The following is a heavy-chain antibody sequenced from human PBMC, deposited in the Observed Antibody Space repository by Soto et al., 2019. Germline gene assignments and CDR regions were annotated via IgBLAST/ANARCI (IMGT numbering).Heavy chain of an antibody. Sequence: EVQLVESGGALVQPGGSLRLSCAASGFTSSSYEMNWVRQAPGKGLEWVSYISGSGSITHYAASVKGRFTISRDNARNSLYLQMNSLRGEDTAVYYCAGRDGHNRRKAPYYYYYYGVGVWGRGTTVTVSS. D-gene: IGHD2-15*01. V-gene: IGHV3-48*03. CDR1: GFTSSSYE. CDR2: ISGSGSIT. J-gene: IGHJ6*02. CDR3: AGRDGHNRRKAPYYYYYYGVGV.